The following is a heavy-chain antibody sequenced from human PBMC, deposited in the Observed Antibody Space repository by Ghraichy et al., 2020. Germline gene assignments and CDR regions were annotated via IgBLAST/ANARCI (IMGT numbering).Heavy chain of an antibody. Sequence: GSLRLSCAASGFTVSSNYMSWVRQPPGKGLEWIGEINHSGSTNYNPSLKSRVTISVDTSKNQFSLKLSSVTAADTAVYYCARVHESAVTTVAFDIWGQGTMVTVSS. J-gene: IGHJ3*02. D-gene: IGHD4-11*01. CDR2: INHSGST. CDR1: GFTVSSNY. CDR3: ARVHESAVTTVAFDI. V-gene: IGHV4-34*01.